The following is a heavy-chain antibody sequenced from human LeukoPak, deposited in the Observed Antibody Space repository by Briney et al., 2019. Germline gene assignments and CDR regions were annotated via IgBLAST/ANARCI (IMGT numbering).Heavy chain of an antibody. V-gene: IGHV4-34*01. CDR1: GGSFSGYY. D-gene: IGHD4-17*01. J-gene: IGHJ1*01. CDR2: INHSGST. CDR3: ARGRRGVTTQFQH. Sequence: SETLSLTCAVYGGSFSGYYWSWIRQPPGKGLEWIGEINHSGSTNYNPSLKSRVAISVDTSKNQFSLKLSSVTAADTAVYYCARGRRGVTTQFQHWGQGTLVTVSS.